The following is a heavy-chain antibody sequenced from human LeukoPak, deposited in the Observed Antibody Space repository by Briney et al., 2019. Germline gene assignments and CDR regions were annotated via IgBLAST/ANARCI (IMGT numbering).Heavy chain of an antibody. J-gene: IGHJ5*02. Sequence: ASVTVSCKASGYTFTSYGISWVRQAPGQGVEWMGWISAYNGNTNYAQTLQGRVTMSTDTSTSTAYMELRSLRSDDTAVYYCARASAYSSSWYPWEPEGWFDPWGQGTLVTVSS. CDR2: ISAYNGNT. V-gene: IGHV1-18*01. CDR3: ARASAYSSSWYPWEPEGWFDP. D-gene: IGHD6-13*01. CDR1: GYTFTSYG.